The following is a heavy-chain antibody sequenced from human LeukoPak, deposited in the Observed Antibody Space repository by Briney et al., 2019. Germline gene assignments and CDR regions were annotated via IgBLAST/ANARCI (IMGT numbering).Heavy chain of an antibody. CDR1: GGSISSYY. J-gene: IGHJ4*02. CDR3: ARGLRAAALDY. CDR2: IYYSGST. D-gene: IGHD6-13*01. V-gene: IGHV4-59*01. Sequence: PSETLTLTCTVSGGSISSYYMSWIRQPPGKGLEWLGYIYYSGSTNYNSSLKSRVTISVDTSKSQFSLKLSSVTAADTAVYYCARGLRAAALDYWGQGTLVTVSS.